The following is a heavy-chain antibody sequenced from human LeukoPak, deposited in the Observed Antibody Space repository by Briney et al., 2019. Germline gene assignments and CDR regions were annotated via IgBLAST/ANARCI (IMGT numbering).Heavy chain of an antibody. CDR1: GFTFSSYG. V-gene: IGHV3-30*02. Sequence: GGSLRLSCAGTGFTFSSYGFHWVRQAPGKGLEWVAFIRYDGSKKDYADSVKGRFTISRDNSKNTLYLQMNSLRAEDTAVYYCAELGITMIGGVWGKGTTVTISS. CDR2: IRYDGSKK. D-gene: IGHD3-10*02. J-gene: IGHJ6*04. CDR3: AELGITMIGGV.